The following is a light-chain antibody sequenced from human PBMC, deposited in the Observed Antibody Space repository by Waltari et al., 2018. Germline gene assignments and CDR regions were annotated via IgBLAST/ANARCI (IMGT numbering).Light chain of an antibody. Sequence: DIVMTQSPDSLAVSLGERATIDCKSSQSILYSSNNKNYLAWYQRKPGQPPKLLIYCASTRESGVPDRFSGSGSGTDFTLTISSLQAEDVAVYYCQQYYSTPPSFGGGTKVEIK. CDR2: CAS. CDR3: QQYYSTPPS. CDR1: QSILYSSNNKNY. V-gene: IGKV4-1*01. J-gene: IGKJ4*01.